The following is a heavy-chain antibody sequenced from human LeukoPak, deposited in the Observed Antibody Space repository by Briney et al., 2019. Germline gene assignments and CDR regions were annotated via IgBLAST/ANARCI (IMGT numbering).Heavy chain of an antibody. CDR1: GFTLSDYY. CDR2: ISSSGSTI. D-gene: IGHD3-10*01. V-gene: IGHV3-11*01. CDR3: ARVLTFGELSLAP. J-gene: IGHJ5*02. Sequence: PGGSLRLSCAASGFTLSDYYISWIRQAPGKGLEWISYISSSGSTIFYADSVKGRFTISRDNAKNSLYLQMNSLRAEDTAVYYCARVLTFGELSLAPWGQGTLVTVSS.